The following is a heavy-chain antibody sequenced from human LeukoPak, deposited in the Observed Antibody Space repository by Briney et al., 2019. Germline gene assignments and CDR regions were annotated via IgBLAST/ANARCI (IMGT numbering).Heavy chain of an antibody. J-gene: IGHJ4*02. V-gene: IGHV4-59*01. CDR2: IYNSGST. CDR1: GDSISIYY. CDR3: ARDRELGY. Sequence: PSETLSLTCSVSGDSISIYYWSWIRQPPGKGLELIGYIYNSGSTNYNPSLKSRVTISVDTSKNQFSLKLTSVTAADTAVYYCARDRELGYWGQGTLVTVSS. D-gene: IGHD3-10*01.